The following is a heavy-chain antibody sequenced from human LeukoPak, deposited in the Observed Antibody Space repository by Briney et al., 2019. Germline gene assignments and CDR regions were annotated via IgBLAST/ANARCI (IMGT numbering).Heavy chain of an antibody. CDR1: GGTFSSYA. CDR3: AREVIIDCSSTSCPFYFDY. J-gene: IGHJ4*02. Sequence: RASVKVSCKASGGTFSSYAISWVRQAPGQGLEWMGRIIPILGIANYAQKFQGRVTITADKSTSTAYMELSSLRSEDTAVYYCAREVIIDCSSTSCPFYFDYWGQRTLVTVSS. D-gene: IGHD2-2*01. V-gene: IGHV1-69*04. CDR2: IIPILGIA.